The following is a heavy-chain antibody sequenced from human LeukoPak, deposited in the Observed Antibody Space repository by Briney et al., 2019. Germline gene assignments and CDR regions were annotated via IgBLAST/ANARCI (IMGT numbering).Heavy chain of an antibody. D-gene: IGHD2-2*01. J-gene: IGHJ4*02. CDR3: ARGSSTSKEFDY. CDR1: GGTVSSYA. Sequence: GASVNVSCKASGGTVSSYAISWVRQAPGQGLEWMGGIIPIFGTANYAHKSQGRVTITADESTSTAYMELSSLRSEDTAVYYCARGSSTSKEFDYWGQGTLVTVSS. V-gene: IGHV1-69*13. CDR2: IIPIFGTA.